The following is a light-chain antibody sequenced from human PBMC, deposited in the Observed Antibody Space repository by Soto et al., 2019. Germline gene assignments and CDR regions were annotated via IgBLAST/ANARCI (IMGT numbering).Light chain of an antibody. CDR1: SSDVGGYNF. CDR2: DVT. CDR3: CSYAGSSTYV. V-gene: IGLV2-11*01. Sequence: QSALTQPRAVSGSPGQSVTISCTGTSSDVGGYNFVSWFQQHPGKAPKLMIYDVTKRPSGVPDRFSGSKSGNTASLTISGVQAEDEAYYYCCSYAGSSTYVFGTGTRSPS. J-gene: IGLJ1*01.